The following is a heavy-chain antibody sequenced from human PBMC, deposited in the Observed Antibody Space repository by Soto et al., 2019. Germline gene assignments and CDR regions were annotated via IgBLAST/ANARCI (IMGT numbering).Heavy chain of an antibody. CDR1: GGTFSSYA. V-gene: IGHV1-69*13. D-gene: IGHD3-22*01. CDR2: IIPIFGTA. Sequence: SVRVSCKASGGTFSSYAISWVRQAPGQGLEWMGGIIPIFGTANYAQKFQGRVTITADESTSTAYMDLSSLRSEDTAVYYCARDLKRYYDSSGYGYYYYGMDVWGQGTTVTVSS. CDR3: ARDLKRYYDSSGYGYYYYGMDV. J-gene: IGHJ6*02.